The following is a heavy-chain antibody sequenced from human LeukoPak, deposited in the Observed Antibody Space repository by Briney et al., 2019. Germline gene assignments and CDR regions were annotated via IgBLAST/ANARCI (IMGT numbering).Heavy chain of an antibody. V-gene: IGHV4-31*03. CDR2: IYYSGST. CDR3: AREGGATRAFDI. CDR1: GGSISSGGYY. J-gene: IGHJ3*02. D-gene: IGHD1-26*01. Sequence: TLSLTCTVSGGSISSGGYYWSWIRQHPGKGLEWIGYIYYSGSTYYNPSLKSRVTISVDTSKNQFSLKLSSVTAADTAVYYCAREGGATRAFDIWGQGTMVTVSS.